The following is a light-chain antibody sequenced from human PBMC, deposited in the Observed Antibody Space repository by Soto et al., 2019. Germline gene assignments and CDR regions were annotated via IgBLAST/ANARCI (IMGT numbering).Light chain of an antibody. CDR2: GAS. J-gene: IGKJ1*01. V-gene: IGKV1-39*01. CDR3: QQYDNWRT. CDR1: QSINTY. Sequence: DIQLTQSPSSLSASVGVRVTITCQTSQSINTYLNWYQQKPGKAPKLLIYGASSLQSGVPLRFSGSGSGTEFTLTISSLQSEDFAVYYCQQYDNWRTFGQGTKVDIK.